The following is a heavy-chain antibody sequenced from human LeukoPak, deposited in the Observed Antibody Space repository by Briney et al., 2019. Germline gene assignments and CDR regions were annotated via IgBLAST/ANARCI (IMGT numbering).Heavy chain of an antibody. CDR1: GGSFSGYY. J-gene: IGHJ5*02. CDR3: AREDCSGGSCTPGWFDP. Sequence: SETLSLTCAVYGGSFSGYYWSWLRQPPGKGLEWIGEISHSGSTNYNPSLKSRGTISIDTSKNQFSLKLSSVTAADTAVFYCAREDCSGGSCTPGWFDPWGQGTLVTVSS. V-gene: IGHV4-34*01. D-gene: IGHD2-15*01. CDR2: ISHSGST.